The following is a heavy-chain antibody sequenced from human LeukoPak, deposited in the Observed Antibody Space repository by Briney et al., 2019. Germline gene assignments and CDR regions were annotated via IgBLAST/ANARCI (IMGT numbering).Heavy chain of an antibody. J-gene: IGHJ4*02. D-gene: IGHD6-19*01. Sequence: GGSLRLSCAASGFTFSSYGMHWVRQAPGKGLEWVAVISYDGSNKYYADSVKGRFTTSRDNSKNTLYLQMNSLRAEDTAVYYCAKDSGSGPVDYWGQGTLVTVSS. CDR1: GFTFSSYG. CDR3: AKDSGSGPVDY. CDR2: ISYDGSNK. V-gene: IGHV3-30*18.